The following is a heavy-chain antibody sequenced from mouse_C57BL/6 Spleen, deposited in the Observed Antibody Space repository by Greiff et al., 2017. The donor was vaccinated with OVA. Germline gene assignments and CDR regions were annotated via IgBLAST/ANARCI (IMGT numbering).Heavy chain of an antibody. CDR3: AREGPYAMDY. Sequence: QVQLQQPGAELVRPGTSVKLSCKASGYTFTSYWMHWVKQRPGQGLEWIGVIDPSDSYTNYNQKFKGKATLTVDTSSSTAYMQLSSLTSEDSAVYYCAREGPYAMDYWGQGTSVTVSS. CDR2: IDPSDSYT. V-gene: IGHV1-59*01. J-gene: IGHJ4*01. CDR1: GYTFTSYW.